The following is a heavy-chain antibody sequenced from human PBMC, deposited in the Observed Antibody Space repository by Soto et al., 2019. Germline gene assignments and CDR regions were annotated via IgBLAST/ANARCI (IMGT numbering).Heavy chain of an antibody. J-gene: IGHJ4*02. D-gene: IGHD5-18*01. CDR3: ARVLRTAVDN. CDR1: GFTFSNYA. CDR2: ISYDGNNK. Sequence: QVQLVESGGGVVQPGRSLRLSCAASGFTFSNYAMHWVRQAPGKVLEWVAVISYDGNNKYFADSVKGRFTISRDNSKNTLYLQVNSLRAEDTAVYYCARVLRTAVDNCGQGTLVTVSS. V-gene: IGHV3-30-3*01.